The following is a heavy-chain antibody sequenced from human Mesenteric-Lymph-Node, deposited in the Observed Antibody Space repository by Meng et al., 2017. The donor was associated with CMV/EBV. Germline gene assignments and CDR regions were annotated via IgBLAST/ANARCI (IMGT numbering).Heavy chain of an antibody. D-gene: IGHD3-9*01. J-gene: IGHJ4*02. CDR1: GGSFSGYY. V-gene: IGHV4-34*01. CDR2: INHSGST. CDR3: ARGSSYDILTGYFDY. Sequence: QVQLRQGGAGLLQPSETLSVTCAVYGGSFSGYYWNWIRQSSEKGLGWIGEINHSGSTTYNPSFTSRIIISVDTSTNQISLNMSSVTAADTAVYYCARGSSYDILTGYFDYWGQGALVTVSS.